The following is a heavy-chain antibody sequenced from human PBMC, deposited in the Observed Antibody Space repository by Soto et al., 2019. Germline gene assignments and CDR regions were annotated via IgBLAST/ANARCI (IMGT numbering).Heavy chain of an antibody. CDR3: ARGGWVDYYGSGSYYTAFDI. CDR1: GYTFTGYY. D-gene: IGHD3-10*01. J-gene: IGHJ3*02. Sequence: SVKVSCRASGYTFTGYYMHWGRQAPGQGLEWMGWINPNSGGTNYAQKFQGWVTMTRDTSISTAYMELSRLRSDDTAVYYCARGGWVDYYGSGSYYTAFDIWGQGTMVTVSS. V-gene: IGHV1-2*04. CDR2: INPNSGGT.